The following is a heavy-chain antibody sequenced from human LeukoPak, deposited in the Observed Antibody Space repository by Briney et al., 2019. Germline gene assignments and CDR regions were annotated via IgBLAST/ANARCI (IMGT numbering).Heavy chain of an antibody. J-gene: IGHJ4*02. CDR2: INSDGSDT. CDR1: GFTFSKYW. CDR3: ARNRNYYDQ. Sequence: GGSLRLSCAASGFTFSKYWMHWVRQAPGKGLVWVSRINSDGSDTTYADSVKGRFTISRDNAKNTLYLQMNSLRAEDTALYYCARNRNYYDQWGQGTLVTVSS. D-gene: IGHD1-14*01. V-gene: IGHV3-74*03.